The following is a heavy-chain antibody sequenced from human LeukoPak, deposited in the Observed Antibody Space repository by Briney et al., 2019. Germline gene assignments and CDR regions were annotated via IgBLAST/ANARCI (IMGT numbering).Heavy chain of an antibody. D-gene: IGHD6-13*01. CDR2: IKQDGSEK. CDR1: GFTFSSYW. V-gene: IGHV3-7*04. J-gene: IGHJ3*02. CDR3: ARGPGYSSSWYGLRDAFDI. Sequence: GGSLRLSCAASGFTFSSYWMSWVRQAPGKGLEWVANIKQDGSEKYYVDSVKGGFTISRDNAKNSLYLQMNSLRAEDTAVYYCARGPGYSSSWYGLRDAFDIWGQGTMVTVSS.